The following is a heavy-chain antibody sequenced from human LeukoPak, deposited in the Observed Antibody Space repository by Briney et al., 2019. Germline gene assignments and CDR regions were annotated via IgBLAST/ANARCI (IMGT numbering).Heavy chain of an antibody. CDR3: ARGLDAAAGLANFDY. D-gene: IGHD6-25*01. V-gene: IGHV1-18*01. CDR1: GYTFSHFG. Sequence: ASVKVSCKSSGYTFSHFGVNWVRQVPGQGLEWMGWISGYNGNTNYAQKFQGRLTISTDPATSTVYMELSSLTSDDAAMYYCARGLDAAAGLANFDYWGQGTQVTVSS. J-gene: IGHJ4*02. CDR2: ISGYNGNT.